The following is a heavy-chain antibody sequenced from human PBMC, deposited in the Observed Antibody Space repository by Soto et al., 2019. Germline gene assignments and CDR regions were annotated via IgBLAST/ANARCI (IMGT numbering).Heavy chain of an antibody. CDR2: IYYLGNT. V-gene: IGHV4-39*01. D-gene: IGHD5-12*01. CDR1: GGSISSSSSY. Sequence: PSETLSLTCTVSGGSISSSSSYWGWIRQPPGKGLEWVGSIYYLGNTYYNPSLGSRVTISVDTSKNQFSLKLSSVTAADTAVYYCARHMQSSGYELWEFFDYWGQGTLVTVSS. CDR3: ARHMQSSGYELWEFFDY. J-gene: IGHJ4*02.